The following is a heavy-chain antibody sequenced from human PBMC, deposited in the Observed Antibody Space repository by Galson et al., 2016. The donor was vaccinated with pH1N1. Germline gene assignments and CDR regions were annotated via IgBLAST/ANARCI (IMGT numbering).Heavy chain of an antibody. Sequence: TLSLTCTVSGGSISSYYWKWIRQPAGKGLEWIGRIDASGNTKYNPSLESRVIMSVDTSKKQFSLRLRSVTAADTAVYYCARVFPPLPSASISMPRGVMRSYPYHIDVWGKGTAVTVSS. D-gene: IGHD3-10*01. V-gene: IGHV4-4*07. J-gene: IGHJ6*03. CDR3: ARVFPPLPSASISMPRGVMRSYPYHIDV. CDR1: GGSISSYY. CDR2: IDASGNT.